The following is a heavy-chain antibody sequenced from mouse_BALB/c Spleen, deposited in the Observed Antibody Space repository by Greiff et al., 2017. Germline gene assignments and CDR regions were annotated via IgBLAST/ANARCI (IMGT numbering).Heavy chain of an antibody. J-gene: IGHJ4*01. CDR2: IDPENGDT. CDR3: NACYGKDYAVDY. D-gene: IGHD2-1*01. Sequence: EVQLQQSGAELVRPGASVKLSCTASGFNIKDYYMHWVKQRPEQGLEWIGWIDPENGDTEYAPKFQGKATMTADTSSNTAYLQLSSLTSEDTAVYYCNACYGKDYAVDYWGQGTSVTVSS. CDR1: GFNIKDYY. V-gene: IGHV14-4*02.